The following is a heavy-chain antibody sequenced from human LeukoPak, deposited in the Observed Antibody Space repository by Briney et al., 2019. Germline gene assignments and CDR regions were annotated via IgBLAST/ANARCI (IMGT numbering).Heavy chain of an antibody. Sequence: PGGSLRLSCAASGFTFSSYSMNCVRQAPGKGLEWVSSISSSSSYIYYADSVKGRFTISRDNAKNSLYLQMNSLRAEDTAVYYCARESYFDLGRWFDPWSQGTQVTVSS. CDR3: ARESYFDLGRWFDP. J-gene: IGHJ5*02. V-gene: IGHV3-21*01. CDR2: ISSSSSYI. D-gene: IGHD3-9*01. CDR1: GFTFSSYS.